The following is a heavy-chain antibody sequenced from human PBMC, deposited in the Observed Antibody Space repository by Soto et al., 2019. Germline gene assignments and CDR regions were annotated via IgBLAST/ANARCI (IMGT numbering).Heavy chain of an antibody. V-gene: IGHV4-4*02. CDR3: ARRRITNFGVVITGYGIDV. J-gene: IGHJ6*02. CDR2: IYDSGTT. CDR1: RVSISNNNW. Sequence: PXETLSLTCAVSRVSISNNNWWGWFRQPPGKGLEWIEEIYDSGTTNYNPSLKSRVTISVDKSKNQFSLKMSSVTAADTAVYYCARRRITNFGVVITGYGIDVWGQGTTVTVSS. D-gene: IGHD3-3*01.